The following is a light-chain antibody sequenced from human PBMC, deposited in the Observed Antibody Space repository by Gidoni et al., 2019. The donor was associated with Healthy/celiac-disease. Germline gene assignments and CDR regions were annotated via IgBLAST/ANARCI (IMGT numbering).Light chain of an antibody. CDR2: WAS. J-gene: IGKJ4*01. CDR3: QQYYSTPLT. V-gene: IGKV4-1*01. CDR1: QSVLYSSNNKNY. Sequence: DIVMTQSPDSLAVSLGERATINCKSSQSVLYSSNNKNYLAWYQQKPGQPPKLLIYWASTGESGVPDRFSGSGSGTDFTLTISSLQAEDVAVYYCQQYYSTPLTFXGXTKVEIK.